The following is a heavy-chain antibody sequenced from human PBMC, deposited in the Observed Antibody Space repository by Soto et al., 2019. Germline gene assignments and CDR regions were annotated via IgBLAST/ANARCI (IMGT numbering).Heavy chain of an antibody. J-gene: IGHJ4*02. CDR2: ISSGGST. V-gene: IGHV3-23*01. D-gene: IGHD3-3*01. CDR1: GFTFSSCA. Sequence: EVQLLESGGGLVQPGGSLRLSCAASGFTFSSCAMIWVRQAPGKGLEWVSSISSGGSTFYAESVKGRFTISRDNSKNTLFLKMNSLRAEDTAVYYCTHRPQDFSSGYWAWGQGPLVTVSS. CDR3: THRPQDFSSGYWA.